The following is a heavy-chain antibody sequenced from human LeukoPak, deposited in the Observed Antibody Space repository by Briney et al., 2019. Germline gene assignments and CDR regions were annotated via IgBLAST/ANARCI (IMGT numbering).Heavy chain of an antibody. CDR1: GFTFSDYW. V-gene: IGHV3-7*05. CDR3: ARGVWWFDP. D-gene: IGHD6-13*01. J-gene: IGHJ5*02. CDR2: IKLDGSEK. Sequence: PGGSLRLSCAASGFTFSDYWMTWVRQAPGKGLESVANIKLDGSEKYYVDSVKGRFTMSRDNAKNSLYLQMNSLRVEDTAVYYCARGVWWFDPWGQGTLVTISS.